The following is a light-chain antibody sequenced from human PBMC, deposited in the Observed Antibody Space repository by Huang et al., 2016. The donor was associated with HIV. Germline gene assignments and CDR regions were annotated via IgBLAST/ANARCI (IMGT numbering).Light chain of an antibody. Sequence: EIVMTQSPATLSVSPGERATLSCRASQSVGSNLVWYQQKPGQAPRLLIYGASTRATGIAARFSGSGSGTEFTLTISSLQSEDIAVYHCQQYNNWPRGTFGQGTKVEIK. V-gene: IGKV3-15*01. J-gene: IGKJ1*01. CDR2: GAS. CDR1: QSVGSN. CDR3: QQYNNWPRGT.